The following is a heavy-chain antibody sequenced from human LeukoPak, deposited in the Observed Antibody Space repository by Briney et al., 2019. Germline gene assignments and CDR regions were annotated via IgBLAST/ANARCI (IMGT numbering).Heavy chain of an antibody. Sequence: GGSLRLSCAASGFTFSSYAMSWVRQAPGKGLEWVSAISGSGGSTYYADSVKGRFTISGDNSKNTLFLQMNSLRAEDTAVYYCAHGAMYQLDYWGQGTLVTVSS. CDR2: ISGSGGST. D-gene: IGHD2-2*01. V-gene: IGHV3-23*01. J-gene: IGHJ4*02. CDR3: AHGAMYQLDY. CDR1: GFTFSSYA.